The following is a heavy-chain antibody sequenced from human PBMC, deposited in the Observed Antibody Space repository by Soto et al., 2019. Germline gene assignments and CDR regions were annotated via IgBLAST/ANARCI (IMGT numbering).Heavy chain of an antibody. D-gene: IGHD3-22*01. Sequence: SETLSLTCTVSGGSISSGGYYWSWIRQHPGKGLEWIGYIYYIGSTYYNPSLKSRVTISVDTSKNQFSLKLSSVTAADTAVYYCARANSRLFDPWGQGTLVTVSS. CDR2: IYYIGST. CDR1: GGSISSGGYY. CDR3: ARANSRLFDP. J-gene: IGHJ5*02. V-gene: IGHV4-31*03.